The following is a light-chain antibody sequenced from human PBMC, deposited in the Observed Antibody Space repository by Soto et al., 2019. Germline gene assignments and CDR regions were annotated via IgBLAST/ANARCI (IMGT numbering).Light chain of an antibody. CDR1: QTIATY. CDR3: QSTYILPWA. CDR2: GAS. Sequence: IQMTQSPSSLSASVGDRVTLTCRASQTIATYLNWYQQKPGQVPEVLIYGASRLHVGVPSRFTGSGYGTDFTLTISDLQPDDFASYFCQSTYILPWAFGQGTKVEI. V-gene: IGKV1-39*01. J-gene: IGKJ1*01.